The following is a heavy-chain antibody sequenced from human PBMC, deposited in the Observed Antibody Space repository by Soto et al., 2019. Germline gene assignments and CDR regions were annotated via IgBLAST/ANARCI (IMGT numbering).Heavy chain of an antibody. Sequence: EVQLLESGGGLEQPGGSLRLSCAGSGFTFSNHAMTWVRQAPGKGLEWVSSISSSSSYIYYADSVKGRFTISRDNAKNSLYLQMNSLRAEDTAVYYCARDLAAAQFDYWGQGTLVTVSS. CDR2: ISSSSSYI. J-gene: IGHJ4*02. D-gene: IGHD6-13*01. CDR3: ARDLAAAQFDY. CDR1: GFTFSNHA. V-gene: IGHV3-21*01.